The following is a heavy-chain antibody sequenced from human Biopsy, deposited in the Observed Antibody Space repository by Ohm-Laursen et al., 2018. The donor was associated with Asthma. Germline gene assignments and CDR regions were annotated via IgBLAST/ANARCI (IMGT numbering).Heavy chain of an antibody. CDR3: ARTYYDFLTGQVKDVFGV. J-gene: IGHJ3*01. CDR1: GYNFISFA. CDR2: VNTGNGDT. V-gene: IGHV1-3*04. Sequence: SSVKVSCKVSGYNFISFAIHWVRQAPGQRLEWMGWVNTGNGDTKYSQKFQGRVAITRDTSASTAYMELRSLRSEDTATYYCARTYYDFLTGQVKDVFGVWGQGTMVTVSS. D-gene: IGHD3-9*01.